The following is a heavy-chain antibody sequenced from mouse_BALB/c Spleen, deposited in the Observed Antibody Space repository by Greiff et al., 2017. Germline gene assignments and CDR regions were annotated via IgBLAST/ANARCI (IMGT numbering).Heavy chain of an antibody. CDR2: INPSNGRT. J-gene: IGHJ2*01. D-gene: IGHD1-1*02. CDR3: ARSNGLDY. CDR1: GYTFTSYW. Sequence: QVQLKESGAELVKPGASVKLSCKASGYTFTSYWMHWVKQRPGQGLEWIGEINPSNGRTNYNEKFKSKATLTVDKSSSTAYMQLSSLTSEDSAVYYCARSNGLDYWGQGTTLTVSS. V-gene: IGHV1S81*02.